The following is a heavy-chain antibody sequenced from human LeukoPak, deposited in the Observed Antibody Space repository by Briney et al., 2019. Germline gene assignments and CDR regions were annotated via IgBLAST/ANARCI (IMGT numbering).Heavy chain of an antibody. J-gene: IGHJ4*02. CDR3: AKDIQGGYSSSWYFDY. CDR1: GFTFDDYA. V-gene: IGHV3-9*01. Sequence: PGGSLRLSCAASGFTFDDYAMHWVRQAPGKGLEWVSGISWNSGSIGYADSVKGRFTISRDNAKNSLYLQMNSLRAEDTALYYRAKDIQGGYSSSWYFDYWGQGTLVTVSS. CDR2: ISWNSGSI. D-gene: IGHD6-13*01.